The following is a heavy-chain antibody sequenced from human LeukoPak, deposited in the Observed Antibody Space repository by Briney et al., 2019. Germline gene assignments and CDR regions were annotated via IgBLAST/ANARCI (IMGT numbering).Heavy chain of an antibody. CDR3: AADGIGGSLGAFDI. CDR2: IVVGSGNT. J-gene: IGHJ3*02. Sequence: SVTVSCTASGYTFTGYYMHWVRQARGQRLEWIGWIVVGSGNTNYAQKFQERVTITRDMSTSTAYMELSSLRSEDTAVYYCAADGIGGSLGAFDIWGQGTMVTVSS. CDR1: GYTFTGYY. V-gene: IGHV1-58*02. D-gene: IGHD1-26*01.